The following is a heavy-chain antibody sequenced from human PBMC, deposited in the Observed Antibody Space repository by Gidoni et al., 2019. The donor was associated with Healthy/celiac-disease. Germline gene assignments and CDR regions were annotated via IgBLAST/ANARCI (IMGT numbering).Heavy chain of an antibody. V-gene: IGHV4-34*01. CDR1: GGSFSGYY. D-gene: IGHD3-10*01. Sequence: QVQLQQWGAGLLKPSETLSLTCAVYGGSFSGYYWSWIRQPPGKGLEWIGEINHSGSTNYNPSLKSRVTISVDTSKNQFSLKLSSVTAADTAVYYCARGMREYYGSGSPNWGQGTLVTVSS. CDR2: INHSGST. J-gene: IGHJ4*02. CDR3: ARGMREYYGSGSPN.